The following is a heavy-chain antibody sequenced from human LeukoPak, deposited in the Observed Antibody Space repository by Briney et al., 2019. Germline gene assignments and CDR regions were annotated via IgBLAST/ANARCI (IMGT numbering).Heavy chain of an antibody. V-gene: IGHV4-39*01. CDR1: GGSISSSDYY. CDR2: IYHSGNT. CDR3: ARQLCSGGACYGRYWFDP. D-gene: IGHD2-15*01. Sequence: SQTLSLTCIVSGGSISSSDYYWGWIRHPPGKGLEWTGTIYHSGNTYYNPSLKTRVTISVDTSRNQFSLKVCSVTATDTAAYFCARQLCSGGACYGRYWFDPWGQGTLVTVSS. J-gene: IGHJ5*02.